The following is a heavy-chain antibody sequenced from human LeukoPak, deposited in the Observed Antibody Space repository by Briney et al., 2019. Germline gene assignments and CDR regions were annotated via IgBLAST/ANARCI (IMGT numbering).Heavy chain of an antibody. CDR1: GFTFSSYG. Sequence: GGSLRLSCAASGFTFSSYGMSWVRQAPGKGLEWVSAISGSGGSTYYADSVKGRFTISRDNSKNTLYLQMNSLRAEDTAVYYCAKHLRYYDSSLYFDYWGQGTLVTVSS. D-gene: IGHD3-22*01. V-gene: IGHV3-23*01. J-gene: IGHJ4*02. CDR3: AKHLRYYDSSLYFDY. CDR2: ISGSGGST.